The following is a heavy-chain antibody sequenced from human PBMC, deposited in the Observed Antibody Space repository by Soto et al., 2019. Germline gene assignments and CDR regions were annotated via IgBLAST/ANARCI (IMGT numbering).Heavy chain of an antibody. CDR3: AKGRGQNWNFDY. V-gene: IGHV3-23*01. D-gene: IGHD1-1*01. CDR2: ISQSGGTT. J-gene: IGHJ4*02. CDR1: GFTFNNYA. Sequence: EVQLLESGGGSVQPGGSLRLSCAASGFTFNNYAMHWVRRPPGKGLEWASSISQSGGTTYYAGSVKGRFSISRDSLAGILYLQMNSLRAEDTAIYYCAKGRGQNWNFDYWGQGTLVTVSP.